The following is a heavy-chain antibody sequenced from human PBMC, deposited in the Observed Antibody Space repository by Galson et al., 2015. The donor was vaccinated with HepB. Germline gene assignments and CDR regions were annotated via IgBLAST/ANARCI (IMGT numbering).Heavy chain of an antibody. CDR3: ARDRCSSTSCYADYYGMDV. D-gene: IGHD2-2*01. Sequence: SLRLSCAASGFTFSSYWMHWVRQAPGKGLVWVSRINSDGSSTSYADSVKGRFTISRDNAKNTLYLQMNSLRAEDTAVYYCARDRCSSTSCYADYYGMDVWGQGTTVTVSS. V-gene: IGHV3-74*01. CDR1: GFTFSSYW. J-gene: IGHJ6*02. CDR2: INSDGSST.